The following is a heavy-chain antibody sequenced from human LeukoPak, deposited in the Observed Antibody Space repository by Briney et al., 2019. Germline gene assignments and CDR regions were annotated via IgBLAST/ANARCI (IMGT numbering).Heavy chain of an antibody. CDR1: GFTFSSYA. J-gene: IGHJ4*02. CDR2: IRPDGSAQ. D-gene: IGHD6-19*01. V-gene: IGHV3-7*03. CDR3: AKWGYISGYYYDF. Sequence: QPGASLRLSCAASGFTFSSYAMSWVRQAPGKGLEWVANIRPDGSAQYYEDSVKGRFTISRDNAKNSLFLHMNSLRAEDTALYYCAKWGYISGYYYDFWGQGTLVTVSS.